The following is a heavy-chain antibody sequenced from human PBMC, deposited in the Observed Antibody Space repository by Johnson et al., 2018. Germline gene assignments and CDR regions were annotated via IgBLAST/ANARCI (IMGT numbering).Heavy chain of an antibody. CDR1: GFTFSSYA. J-gene: IGHJ3*02. V-gene: IGHV3-30-3*01. CDR3: ASGPAGYAFDI. Sequence: QVQLVQSGGGVVQPGRSLRLSCAASGFTFSSYAMHWVRQAPGKGLEWVAVISYDGSNKYYADSVKGRFTISRDNSKNTLDLQMNSLRAEDTAVYYCASGPAGYAFDIWGQGTMVTVSS. CDR2: ISYDGSNK. D-gene: IGHD3-10*01.